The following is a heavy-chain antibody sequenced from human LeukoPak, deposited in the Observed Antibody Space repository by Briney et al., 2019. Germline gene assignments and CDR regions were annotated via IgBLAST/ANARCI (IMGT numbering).Heavy chain of an antibody. D-gene: IGHD6-19*01. J-gene: IGHJ4*02. CDR3: AKDRSSGWYNLGFFDY. Sequence: GGSLRLSCAASGFTVSSNYMSWVRQAPGKGLEWVSAISGSGGSTYYADSVKGRFTISRDNSKNTLYLQMNSLRAEDTAVYYCAKDRSSGWYNLGFFDYWGQGTLVTVSS. V-gene: IGHV3-23*01. CDR2: ISGSGGST. CDR1: GFTVSSNY.